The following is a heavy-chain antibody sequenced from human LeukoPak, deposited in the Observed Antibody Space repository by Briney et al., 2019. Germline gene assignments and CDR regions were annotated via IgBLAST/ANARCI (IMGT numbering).Heavy chain of an antibody. Sequence: QPGGSLRLSCAASGFTFGSYAMSWVRQAPGKGLEWVSAISGSGGSTYYADSVKGRFTISRDNSKNTLYLQMNSLRAEDTAVYYCAKDQWPFSYDILTGANAFDIWGQGTMVTVSS. D-gene: IGHD3-9*01. CDR1: GFTFGSYA. J-gene: IGHJ3*02. CDR3: AKDQWPFSYDILTGANAFDI. V-gene: IGHV3-23*01. CDR2: ISGSGGST.